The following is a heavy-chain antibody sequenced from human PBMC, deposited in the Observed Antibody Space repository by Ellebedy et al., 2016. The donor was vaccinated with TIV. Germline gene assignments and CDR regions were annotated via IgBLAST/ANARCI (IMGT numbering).Heavy chain of an antibody. V-gene: IGHV1-2*02. D-gene: IGHD1-26*01. J-gene: IGHJ5*02. Sequence: ASVKVSCKASGYTFTGYYMHWVRQAPGQGLEWMGWINPNSGGTNYAQKFQGRVTMTRDTSTSTVYMELSSLRAEDTAVYYCARDEGATARHPVNWFDPWGQGTLVTVSS. CDR2: INPNSGGT. CDR1: GYTFTGYY. CDR3: ARDEGATARHPVNWFDP.